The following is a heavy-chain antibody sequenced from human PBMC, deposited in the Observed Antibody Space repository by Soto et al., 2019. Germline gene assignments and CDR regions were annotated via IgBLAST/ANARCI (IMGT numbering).Heavy chain of an antibody. Sequence: GASVKVSCKASGYTFTGYYMHWVRQAPRQGLEWMGWINPNSGGTNYAQKFQGRVTMTRDTSISTAYMELSRLRSDDTAVYYCAREGVMITFGGVIVNAFDIWGQGTMVTVSS. J-gene: IGHJ3*02. CDR2: INPNSGGT. V-gene: IGHV1-2*02. D-gene: IGHD3-16*02. CDR3: AREGVMITFGGVIVNAFDI. CDR1: GYTFTGYY.